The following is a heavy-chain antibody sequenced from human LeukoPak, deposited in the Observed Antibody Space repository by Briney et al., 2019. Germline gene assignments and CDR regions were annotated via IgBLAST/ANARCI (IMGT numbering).Heavy chain of an antibody. Sequence: PGRPLRLSCAASGFTFSFYGMHWVRQAPGKGLEWVAVVWYDGSKKYYADSVKGRFTISRDNSKNTVYLQMKSQRVEDTAVYYCAGEEDLRELRGGREFFQYWGQGTLVTVSS. CDR3: AGEEDLRELRGGREFFQY. CDR1: GFTFSFYG. V-gene: IGHV3-33*01. J-gene: IGHJ1*01. D-gene: IGHD3-10*01. CDR2: VWYDGSKK.